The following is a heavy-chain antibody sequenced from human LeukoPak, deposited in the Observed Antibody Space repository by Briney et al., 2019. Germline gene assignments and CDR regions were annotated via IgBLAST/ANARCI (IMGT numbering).Heavy chain of an antibody. J-gene: IGHJ4*02. CDR2: ISGSGGST. CDR3: AKDLSQDWECGIDY. CDR1: GFTFSSYA. V-gene: IGHV3-23*01. D-gene: IGHD1-26*01. Sequence: QPGGSLRLSCAASGFTFSSYAMSWVRQAPGKGLEWVSAISGSGGSTYYADSVKGRFTISRDNSKNTLYLQMNSLRAEDTAVYYCAKDLSQDWECGIDYWGQGTLVTVSS.